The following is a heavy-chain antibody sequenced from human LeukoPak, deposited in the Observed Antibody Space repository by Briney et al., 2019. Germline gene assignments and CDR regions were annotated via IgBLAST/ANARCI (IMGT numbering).Heavy chain of an antibody. J-gene: IGHJ4*02. V-gene: IGHV1-69*04. Sequence: SVKVSCKASGGTFSSYAISWVRQAPGQGLEWMGRIIPILGIANYAQKFQGRVTITADKSTSTAYMELSSLRSEDTAVYYCAKDIAPWDRIAARLSWGQGTLVTVSS. CDR1: GGTFSSYA. CDR2: IIPILGIA. D-gene: IGHD6-6*01. CDR3: AKDIAPWDRIAARLS.